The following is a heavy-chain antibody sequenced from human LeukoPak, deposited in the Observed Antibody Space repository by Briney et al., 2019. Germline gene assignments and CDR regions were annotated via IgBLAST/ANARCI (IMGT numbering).Heavy chain of an antibody. CDR1: GYTFTGHY. CDR2: INPDSGGT. Sequence: ASVKVSCKASGYTFTGHYMHWVRQTPGQGLEWMGWINPDSGGTNYAQNFQGKVTMTRDTSISTAYMELNRLTSDDTAVYYCATHWGSGWYFDLWGRGTLVTVSS. V-gene: IGHV1-2*02. J-gene: IGHJ2*01. D-gene: IGHD7-27*01. CDR3: ATHWGSGWYFDL.